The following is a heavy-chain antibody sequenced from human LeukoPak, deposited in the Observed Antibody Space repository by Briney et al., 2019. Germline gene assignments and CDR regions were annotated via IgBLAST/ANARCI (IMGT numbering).Heavy chain of an antibody. CDR2: IYPGDSDT. D-gene: IGHD6-19*01. J-gene: IGHJ4*02. CDR3: ARQEGGPSSACFDY. CDR1: GYSFSSYW. V-gene: IGHV5-51*01. Sequence: GESLKISCRGSGYSFSSYWVGWVRQMPGKGLEWMGIIYPGDSDTRYSPSFQGQVTISVDKSISIAYLQWTSLKASDTAIYYCARQEGGPSSACFDYWGQGTLVTVSS.